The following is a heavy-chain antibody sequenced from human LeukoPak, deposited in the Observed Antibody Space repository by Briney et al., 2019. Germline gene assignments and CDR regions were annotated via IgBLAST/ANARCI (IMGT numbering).Heavy chain of an antibody. Sequence: ASVKVSCKASGYTFTGYYMHWVRQAPGQGLEWMGWINPNSGGTNYAQKFQGRVTMTRDTSISTVYMELSRLRSDDTAVYYCARDCRDIVVVPAAHYYYYYGMDVWGQGTTVTVSS. CDR2: INPNSGGT. J-gene: IGHJ6*02. CDR1: GYTFTGYY. D-gene: IGHD2-2*01. V-gene: IGHV1-2*02. CDR3: ARDCRDIVVVPAAHYYYYYGMDV.